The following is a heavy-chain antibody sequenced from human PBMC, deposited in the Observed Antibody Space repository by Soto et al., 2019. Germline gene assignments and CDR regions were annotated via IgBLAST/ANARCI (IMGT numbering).Heavy chain of an antibody. D-gene: IGHD3-10*01. CDR1: GDSVNNDAYY. CDR3: ARLGIGCECPFDH. Sequence: QVQLQESGPGLMKPSETLSLTCTVSGDSVNNDAYYWSWIRQPPGKGLEWIGYIYHSGITYYNPSLRSRVIMSIDMSENQFSLRPISVTAADTAVYYCARLGIGCECPFDHWGQGTLVNVSS. CDR2: IYHSGIT. J-gene: IGHJ4*02. V-gene: IGHV4-61*08.